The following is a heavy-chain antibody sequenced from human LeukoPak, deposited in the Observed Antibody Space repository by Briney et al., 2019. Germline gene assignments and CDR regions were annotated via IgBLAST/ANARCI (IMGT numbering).Heavy chain of an antibody. CDR1: GFTFSSYA. D-gene: IGHD1-26*01. Sequence: GGSLRLSCAASGFTFSSYAMHWVRQAPGKGLEWVAVISYDGSNKYYADSVKGRFTISRDNSKNTLYLQMNSLRAEDTAVYYCARDFVVGARGGAFDIWGQGTMVTVPS. J-gene: IGHJ3*02. CDR2: ISYDGSNK. V-gene: IGHV3-30*01. CDR3: ARDFVVGARGGAFDI.